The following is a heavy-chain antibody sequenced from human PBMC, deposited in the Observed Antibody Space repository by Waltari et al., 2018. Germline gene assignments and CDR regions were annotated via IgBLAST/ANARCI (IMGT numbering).Heavy chain of an antibody. D-gene: IGHD6-19*01. V-gene: IGHV3-23*01. CDR3: AKDQAEWLVLDGYFDS. CDR2: MSGTGDYT. CDR1: GSHFSNYA. Sequence: EVQLLESGGDLEQPGGSLRLSCVGSGSHFSNYAMNWVRQAPGKGLEWVSTMSGTGDYTYYADSVKGRFTISRDNSKNTVFLHMNNLRVEDTAIYFCAKDQAEWLVLDGYFDSWGQGTPVTVSS. J-gene: IGHJ4*02.